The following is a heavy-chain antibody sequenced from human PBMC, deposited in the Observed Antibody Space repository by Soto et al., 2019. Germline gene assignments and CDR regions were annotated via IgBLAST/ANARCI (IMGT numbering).Heavy chain of an antibody. Sequence: SETLSLTXTVSGGSISSSSYYWGWIRQPPGKGLEWIGSIYYSGSTYYNPSLKSRVTISVDTSKNQFSLKLSSVTAADTAVYYCARRGVGGSYQDWRFDPWGQGTLVTVSS. CDR1: GGSISSSSYY. CDR2: IYYSGST. D-gene: IGHD2-15*01. V-gene: IGHV4-39*01. CDR3: ARRGVGGSYQDWRFDP. J-gene: IGHJ5*02.